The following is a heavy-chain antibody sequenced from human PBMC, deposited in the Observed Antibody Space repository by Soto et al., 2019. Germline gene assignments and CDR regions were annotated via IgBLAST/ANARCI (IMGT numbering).Heavy chain of an antibody. CDR2: ISGSGGST. CDR3: AKRYSSSPGDDAFDI. J-gene: IGHJ3*02. CDR1: GFTFSSYA. V-gene: IGHV3-23*01. Sequence: GGSLRLSCAASGFTFSSYAMSWVRQAPGKGLEWVSAISGSGGSTYYADSVKGRFTISRDNSKNTLYLQMNSQRAEDTALYYCAKRYSSSPGDDAFDIWGQGTMVTVSS. D-gene: IGHD6-13*01.